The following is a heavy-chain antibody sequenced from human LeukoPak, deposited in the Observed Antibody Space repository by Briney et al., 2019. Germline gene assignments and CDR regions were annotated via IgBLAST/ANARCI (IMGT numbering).Heavy chain of an antibody. V-gene: IGHV4-30-4*01. CDR1: GGSISSGDYY. Sequence: SQTLSLTCTVSGGSISSGDYYWSWIRQPPGKGLEWIGYIYHSGSTYYNPSLKSRVTISVDTSKNQFSLKLSSVTAADTAVYYCARDSDYYYYGMDVWGQGTTVTVSS. CDR2: IYHSGST. D-gene: IGHD3-10*01. J-gene: IGHJ6*02. CDR3: ARDSDYYYYGMDV.